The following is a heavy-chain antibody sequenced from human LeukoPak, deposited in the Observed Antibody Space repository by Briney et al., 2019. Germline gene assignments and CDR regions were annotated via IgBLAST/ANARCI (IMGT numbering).Heavy chain of an antibody. CDR1: GFTVSTNY. J-gene: IGHJ4*02. CDR2: IYSGGGA. V-gene: IGHV3-66*02. CDR3: ARGSSLAAAARGFDY. Sequence: GGSLRLSCAASGFTVSTNYMGWVRQAPGKGLDWVSVIYSGGGAYYADSVKDRFTIFRDTSKNTLYLQMNSLRPEDTAVYYCARGSSLAAAARGFDYWGQRTLVTVSS. D-gene: IGHD6-25*01.